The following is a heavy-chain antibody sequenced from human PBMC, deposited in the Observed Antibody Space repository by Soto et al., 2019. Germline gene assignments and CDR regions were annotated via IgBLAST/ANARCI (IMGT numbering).Heavy chain of an antibody. V-gene: IGHV3-43D*03. CDR3: AKAFGSSSGYYYYYGMDV. CDR1: GFTFDDYA. D-gene: IGHD2-2*01. CDR2: ISWDGGST. Sequence: GESLKISCAASGFTFDDYAMHWVRQAPGKGLEWVSLISWDGGSTYYADSVKGRFTISRDNSKNSLYLQMNSLRAEDTALYYCAKAFGSSSGYYYYYGMDVWGQGTTVTVSS. J-gene: IGHJ6*02.